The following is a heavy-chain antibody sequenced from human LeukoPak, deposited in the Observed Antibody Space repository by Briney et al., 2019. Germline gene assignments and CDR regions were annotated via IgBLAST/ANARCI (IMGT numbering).Heavy chain of an antibody. V-gene: IGHV4-39*01. D-gene: IGHD5-18*01. CDR3: ACYGYSSNLRDL. J-gene: IGHJ2*01. Sequence: SETLSLTCTVSGGSISSSSYYWGWIRQPPGKGPEWIGSIYYSGSTYYNPSLKSRVTISVDTSKNQFSLKLSSVTAADTAVYYCACYGYSSNLRDLWGRGTLVTVSS. CDR1: GGSISSSSYY. CDR2: IYYSGST.